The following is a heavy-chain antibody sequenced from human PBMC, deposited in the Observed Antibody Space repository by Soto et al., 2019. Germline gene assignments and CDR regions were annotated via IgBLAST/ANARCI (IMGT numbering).Heavy chain of an antibody. CDR2: INPSGGST. V-gene: IGHV1-46*01. CDR1: GYTXTSYY. CDR3: ARDEIVVVPAANPRHAFDI. Sequence: ASVKVSCKASGYTXTSYYMHWVRQAPGQGLEWMGIINPSGGSTSYAQKFQGRVTMTRDTSTSTVYMELSSLRSEDTAVYYCARDEIVVVPAANPRHAFDIWGQGTMVTVSS. J-gene: IGHJ3*02. D-gene: IGHD2-2*01.